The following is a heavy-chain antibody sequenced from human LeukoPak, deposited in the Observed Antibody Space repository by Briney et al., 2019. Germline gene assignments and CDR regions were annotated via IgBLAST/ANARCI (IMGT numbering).Heavy chain of an antibody. Sequence: GGSLRLSCAASGFPFSNYWMHWVRQDPGKGLVWVSCISNDGRTTAYADSVKGRFTISRDNAKNTLSLQMNSLRAEDTAMYYCVKDGGGSYSTTYDYWGQGTLVTVSS. V-gene: IGHV3-74*01. CDR1: GFPFSNYW. D-gene: IGHD1-26*01. J-gene: IGHJ4*02. CDR3: VKDGGGSYSTTYDY. CDR2: ISNDGRTT.